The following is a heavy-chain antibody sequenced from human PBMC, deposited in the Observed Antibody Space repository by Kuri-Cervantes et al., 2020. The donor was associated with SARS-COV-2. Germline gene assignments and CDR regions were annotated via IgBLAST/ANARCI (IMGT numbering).Heavy chain of an antibody. D-gene: IGHD1-1*01. Sequence: GESLKISCAASGITFSGYAMSWVRQAPGKGLEWVSAISDSGGGTYYADSVKGRFTISRDNTKNTLYLQMNTLRAEDTAVYYCAKDNSENGRGYWYFDLWGRGTLVTVSS. CDR3: AKDNSENGRGYWYFDL. CDR2: ISDSGGGT. J-gene: IGHJ2*01. CDR1: GITFSGYA. V-gene: IGHV3-23*01.